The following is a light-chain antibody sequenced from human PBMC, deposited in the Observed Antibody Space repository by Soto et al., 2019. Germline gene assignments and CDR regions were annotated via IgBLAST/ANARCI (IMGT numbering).Light chain of an antibody. CDR3: SSYTISSTLV. J-gene: IGLJ2*01. V-gene: IGLV2-14*03. CDR1: SSDVGGYNY. Sequence: QSALTQPASVSGSPGQSITISCTGTSSDVGGYNYVSWYQHHPGKAPKVMIYDVSNRPSGDSNRFSGSKSGNTASLTISGLQAEDEADYYCSSYTISSTLVFGGGTKLTVL. CDR2: DVS.